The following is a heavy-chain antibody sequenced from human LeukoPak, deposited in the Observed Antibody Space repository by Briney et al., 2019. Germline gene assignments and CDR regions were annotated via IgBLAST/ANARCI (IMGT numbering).Heavy chain of an antibody. V-gene: IGHV4-59*01. J-gene: IGHJ4*02. CDR3: ARGSILDAAGSPFADH. Sequence: SETLSLTCTVSGASIGSYYWNWIRQPPGKGLEWIGYIYYSGSTNYNPSLKSRVTMSVDTSKNQFSLKLSSVTAADTAVYYCARGSILDAAGSPFADHWGQGTLVTVSS. D-gene: IGHD6-13*01. CDR1: GASIGSYY. CDR2: IYYSGST.